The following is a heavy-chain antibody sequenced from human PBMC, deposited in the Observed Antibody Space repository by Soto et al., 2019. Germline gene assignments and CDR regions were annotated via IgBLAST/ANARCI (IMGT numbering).Heavy chain of an antibody. J-gene: IGHJ4*02. V-gene: IGHV1-8*01. Sequence: QVQLVQSGAEVKKSGASVKVSCKASGYTFTSHDINWVRQATGQGLEWMGWKNPNSGNTGYAQKFQGRVTMTRNTSISTAYMELSSLRSEDTAVYYCARWDYGVYARFDYWGQGTLVTVSS. CDR2: KNPNSGNT. CDR3: ARWDYGVYARFDY. D-gene: IGHD4-17*01. CDR1: GYTFTSHD.